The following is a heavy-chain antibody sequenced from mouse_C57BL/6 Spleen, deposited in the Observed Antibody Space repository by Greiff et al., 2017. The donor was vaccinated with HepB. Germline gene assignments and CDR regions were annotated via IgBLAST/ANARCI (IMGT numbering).Heavy chain of an antibody. CDR2: INPSSGYT. CDR3: ARHDYDEDYYAMDY. V-gene: IGHV1-4*01. Sequence: VQLQQSGAELARPGASVKMSCKASGYTFTSYTMHWVKQRPGQGLEWIGYINPSSGYTKYNQKFKDKATLTADKSSSTAYMQLSSLTSEDSAVYYCARHDYDEDYYAMDYWGQGTSDTVSS. D-gene: IGHD2-4*01. J-gene: IGHJ4*01. CDR1: GYTFTSYT.